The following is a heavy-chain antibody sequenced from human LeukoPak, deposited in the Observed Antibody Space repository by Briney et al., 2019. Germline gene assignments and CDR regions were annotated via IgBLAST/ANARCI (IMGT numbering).Heavy chain of an antibody. D-gene: IGHD1-26*01. CDR1: GGSISSSSYY. J-gene: IGHJ4*02. CDR3: ARFVGWGAAPFDY. Sequence: SETLSLTCTVSGGSISSSSYYWSWIRQPPGKGLEWIGYIYHGGSTYSNPSLKSRVTISVDGSKNQFSLKLSSVTAADTAVYYCARFVGWGAAPFDYWGQGTLVTVSS. CDR2: IYHGGST. V-gene: IGHV4-30-2*02.